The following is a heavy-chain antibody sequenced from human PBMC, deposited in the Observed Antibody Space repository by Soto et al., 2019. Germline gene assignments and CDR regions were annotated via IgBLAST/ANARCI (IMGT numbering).Heavy chain of an antibody. J-gene: IGHJ1*01. CDR1: GAYISDFS. D-gene: IGHD1-7*01. V-gene: IGHV4-4*07. CDR3: ARESGENWTYEAH. Sequence: QVQQLESGPGLVKPWDTLSLTCTISGAYISDFSWSWIRQPAGKGLEWIGRITVNGNTQYNPSFRSRVTMSMDTSRNQFSLNLQSATAADTALYYCARESGENWTYEAHWGQGTLVTVSS. CDR2: ITVNGNT.